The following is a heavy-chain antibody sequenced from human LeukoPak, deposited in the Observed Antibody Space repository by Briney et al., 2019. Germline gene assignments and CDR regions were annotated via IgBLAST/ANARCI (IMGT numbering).Heavy chain of an antibody. CDR3: ARVEHIVVGV. J-gene: IGHJ4*02. V-gene: IGHV1-69*06. D-gene: IGHD2-21*01. Sequence: AASVKVSCKASGGTFSRNDISWVRQALGQGLEWMGGIMPLFGTAKNAQKFQGRVTITADKSTSTAYMELSSLRSEDTAVYYCARVEHIVVGVWGQGTLVTVSS. CDR1: GGTFSRND. CDR2: IMPLFGTA.